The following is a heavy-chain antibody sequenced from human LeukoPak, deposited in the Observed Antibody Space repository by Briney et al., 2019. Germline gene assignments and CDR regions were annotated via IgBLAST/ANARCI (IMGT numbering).Heavy chain of an antibody. CDR2: INPNSGGK. Sequence: TSVTVSFKCSGYTFTVYYMHWVRQPPAPGLEWVGWINPNSGGKNYDQKFQGRVPMTRDTSISTAYMKLSRLRSDDTAVYYCARSVLLWFGELSDNWFDPWGQGTLVTVSS. J-gene: IGHJ5*02. D-gene: IGHD3-10*01. CDR1: GYTFTVYY. CDR3: ARSVLLWFGELSDNWFDP. V-gene: IGHV1-2*02.